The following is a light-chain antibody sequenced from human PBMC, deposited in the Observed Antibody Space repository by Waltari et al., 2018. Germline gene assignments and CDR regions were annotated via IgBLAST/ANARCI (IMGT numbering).Light chain of an antibody. CDR3: AAWDDSLSGPV. Sequence: QSVLTQPPSASGTPGQRVTISCSGSSSNIGSNYVYWYQQLPGTAPKLLIYRNNHRPPGVPDLFSGSKSGTSASLAISGRRSEDEADFYCAAWDDSLSGPVFGGGTMLTVL. CDR2: RNN. J-gene: IGLJ2*01. V-gene: IGLV1-47*01. CDR1: SSNIGSNY.